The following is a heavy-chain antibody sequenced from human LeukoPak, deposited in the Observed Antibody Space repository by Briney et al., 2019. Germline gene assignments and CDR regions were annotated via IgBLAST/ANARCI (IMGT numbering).Heavy chain of an antibody. CDR1: GFTFDDYA. Sequence: GGSLRLSCAASGFTFDDYAMSWVRQAPGKGLEWVSAISGSGGSTYYADSVKGRFTISRDNSKNTLYLQMNSLRAEDTAVYYCAKHSGYYYDSSGTTDYWGQGTLVTVSS. CDR2: ISGSGGST. J-gene: IGHJ4*02. CDR3: AKHSGYYYDSSGTTDY. V-gene: IGHV3-23*01. D-gene: IGHD3-22*01.